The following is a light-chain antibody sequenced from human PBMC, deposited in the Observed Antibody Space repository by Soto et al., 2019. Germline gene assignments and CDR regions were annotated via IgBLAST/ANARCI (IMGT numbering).Light chain of an antibody. CDR2: VAS. CDR3: QQYNDWPQA. V-gene: IGKV3D-20*02. J-gene: IGKJ1*01. CDR1: QSVSSSS. Sequence: EIVLTQSPGTLSLSPGERATLSCRTSQSVSSSSLAWYQHKRDQAPRLLIHVASSRATGIPDRFSGSGSGKVFILTISRLDPEDFAVYYCQQYNDWPQAFGQGTKVDIK.